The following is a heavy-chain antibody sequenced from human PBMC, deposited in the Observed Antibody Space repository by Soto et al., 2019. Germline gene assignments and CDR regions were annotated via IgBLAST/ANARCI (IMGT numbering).Heavy chain of an antibody. CDR3: ARAHANLIAARLNYYYGMDV. Sequence: SVKVSCKASGGTFSSYAISWVRQAPGQGLEWMGGIIPIFGTANYAQKFQGRVTITADESTSTAYMELSSLRSEDTAVYYCARAHANLIAARLNYYYGMDVWGQGTTVTASS. V-gene: IGHV1-69*13. D-gene: IGHD6-6*01. J-gene: IGHJ6*02. CDR2: IIPIFGTA. CDR1: GGTFSSYA.